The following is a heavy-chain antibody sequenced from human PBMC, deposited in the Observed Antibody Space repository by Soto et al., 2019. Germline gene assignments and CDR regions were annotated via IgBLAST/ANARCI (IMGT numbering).Heavy chain of an antibody. CDR2: SEPRRSYT. V-gene: IGHV5-10-1*01. D-gene: IGHD5-18*01. CDR1: GYSLSSYG. CDR3: ARHEDTEIGCWYLDR. J-gene: IGHJ2*01. Sequence: PGGRLNIACKGSGYSLSSYGIIWVRKRAGNVLEGLGGSEPRRSYTNYSPSFQGHVTMSADQSISTAYLQWSSLKASDTAMYYGARHEDTEIGCWYLDRWGRGTLVPGSS.